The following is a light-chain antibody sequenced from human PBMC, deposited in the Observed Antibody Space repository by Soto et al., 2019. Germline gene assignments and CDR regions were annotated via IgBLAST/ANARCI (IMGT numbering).Light chain of an antibody. CDR3: EQRSYWPLT. Sequence: EIVLTQSPATLSLSPGERATLSCRASQSLGSYLAWYQQRRGQAPRLLIYDASRRDTGIPAMFSGRGSGTDFTLSISSLEPEYFAVYYYEQRSYWPLTFGGGTKVEIK. V-gene: IGKV3-11*01. CDR1: QSLGSY. J-gene: IGKJ4*01. CDR2: DAS.